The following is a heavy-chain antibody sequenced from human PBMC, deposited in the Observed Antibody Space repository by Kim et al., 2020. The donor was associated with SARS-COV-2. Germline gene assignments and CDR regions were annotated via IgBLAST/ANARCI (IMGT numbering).Heavy chain of an antibody. Sequence: GGSLRLSCAASGFTFSSYWMSWVRQAPGKGLEWVANIKQDGSDKNYVHSVKGRFTISRDNAKNSLYLQMHSLRAEDTAVYYCANYYYETGNQYYFDYWGQGTLVTVSS. CDR1: GFTFSSYW. V-gene: IGHV3-7*01. CDR2: IKQDGSDK. J-gene: IGHJ4*02. D-gene: IGHD3-22*01. CDR3: ANYYYETGNQYYFDY.